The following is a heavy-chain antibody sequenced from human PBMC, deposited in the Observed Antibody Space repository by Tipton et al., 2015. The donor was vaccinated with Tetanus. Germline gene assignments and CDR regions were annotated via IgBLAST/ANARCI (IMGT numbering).Heavy chain of an antibody. CDR2: INHSGST. V-gene: IGHV4-34*01. CDR3: ARNPTTGYSSGWYVFFYGMDV. J-gene: IGHJ6*02. CDR1: GGSFSGYY. D-gene: IGHD6-19*01. Sequence: TLSLTCAVYGGSFSGYYWSWIRQPPGKGLEWIGEINHSGSTNYNPSLKSRVTISVDTSKNQFSLKLSSVTAADTAVYYCARNPTTGYSSGWYVFFYGMDVWGQGTTVTVSS.